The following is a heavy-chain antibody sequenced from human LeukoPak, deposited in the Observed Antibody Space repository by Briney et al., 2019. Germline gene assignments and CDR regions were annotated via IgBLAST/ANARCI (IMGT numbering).Heavy chain of an antibody. Sequence: SETLSLTCSVSGASISFGGYYWSWIRQHPGKGLEWIGYIHDSGSTYYNPSLKSRLIISADTSKNQFFLNMTSVTAADTAVYYCAREVGQGHFDPWGQGTLVIVSS. V-gene: IGHV4-31*03. CDR3: AREVGQGHFDP. J-gene: IGHJ5*02. CDR2: IHDSGST. CDR1: GASISFGGYY.